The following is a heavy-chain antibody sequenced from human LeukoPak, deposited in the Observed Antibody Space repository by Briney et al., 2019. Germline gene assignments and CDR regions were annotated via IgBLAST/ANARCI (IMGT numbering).Heavy chain of an antibody. CDR3: AKDGFDYYDSSGYYYFDY. V-gene: IGHV3-23*01. CDR2: ISGIGVGI. D-gene: IGHD3-22*01. Sequence: GGSLGLSCAASGFTFSNYSMSWVRQAPGKGLEWVSAISGIGVGIYYADSVKGRFTIARDNSKNTLYLRMNSLRAEDTALYYCAKDGFDYYDSSGYYYFDYWGQGTLVTVSS. CDR1: GFTFSNYS. J-gene: IGHJ4*02.